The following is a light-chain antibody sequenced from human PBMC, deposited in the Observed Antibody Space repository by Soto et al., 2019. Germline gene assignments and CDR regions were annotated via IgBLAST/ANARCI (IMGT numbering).Light chain of an antibody. V-gene: IGKV3-15*01. CDR1: QSVSSN. Sequence: EIVMTQSPATLSVSPGERATLSCRASQSVSSNLAWYQQKPGQAPRLLIYGASTRATGIPARFSGSGSGTAFTLTIITLQSHDFAVYYCHQYDNWPPWTFGQGTKVEIK. CDR3: HQYDNWPPWT. J-gene: IGKJ1*01. CDR2: GAS.